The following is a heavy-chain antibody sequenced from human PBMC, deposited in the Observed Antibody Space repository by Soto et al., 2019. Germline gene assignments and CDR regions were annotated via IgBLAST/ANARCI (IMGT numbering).Heavy chain of an antibody. Sequence: SETLSLTCTVSGGSINTFYWSWVRQPAGKGLEWIGRIFSSGSASFNPSLESRVAMSVDTSKNHLSLNLSSVTAADMAVYYCAREGSYSAYNFAHGIQLWSFDFWGQGALVTVSS. CDR1: GGSINTFY. D-gene: IGHD5-12*01. CDR2: IFSSGSA. J-gene: IGHJ4*02. V-gene: IGHV4-4*07. CDR3: AREGSYSAYNFAHGIQLWSFDF.